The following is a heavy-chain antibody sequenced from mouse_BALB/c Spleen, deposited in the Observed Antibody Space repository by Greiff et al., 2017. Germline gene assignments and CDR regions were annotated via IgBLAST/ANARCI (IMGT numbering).Heavy chain of an antibody. CDR3: ASPLYYDYDGFAY. D-gene: IGHD2-4*01. J-gene: IGHJ3*01. CDR1: GFTFSSYA. Sequence: DVQLQESGGGLVKPGGSLKLSCAASGFTFSSYAMSWVRQTPEKRLEWVASISSGGSTYYPDSVKGRFTISRDNARNILYLQMSSLRSEDTAMYYCASPLYYDYDGFAYWGQGTLVTVSA. V-gene: IGHV5-6-5*01. CDR2: ISSGGST.